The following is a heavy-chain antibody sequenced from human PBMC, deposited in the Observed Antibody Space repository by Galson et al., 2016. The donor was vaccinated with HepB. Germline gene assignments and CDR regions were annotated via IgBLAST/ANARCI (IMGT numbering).Heavy chain of an antibody. V-gene: IGHV4-61*02. CDR3: AREREDYYDSGPSIYFFDY. Sequence: TLSLTCTVSGGSIKFGTYYWSWIRQPAGKGLEWIGRIYASGTTKYNPSFRSRVTISLDTSKNQFSLRLSSVTAADTAVYSCAREREDYYDSGPSIYFFDYWGQGTLVTVSS. CDR2: IYASGTT. CDR1: GGSIKFGTYY. J-gene: IGHJ4*02. D-gene: IGHD3-10*01.